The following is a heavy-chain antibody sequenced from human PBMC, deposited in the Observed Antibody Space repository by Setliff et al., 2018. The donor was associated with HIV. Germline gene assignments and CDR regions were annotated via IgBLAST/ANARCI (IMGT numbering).Heavy chain of an antibody. CDR2: IHYSGFT. V-gene: IGHV4-30-4*02. Sequence: SETLSLTCTVSGGSIASGDYYWNWIRQLPGKGLEWIGYIHYSGFTYYKPSLKSRVTISVDKSKNQFSLKLNSVTAADTAMYYCARDGGSSGWYFVLGYSDYWGPGTLVTVSS. CDR3: ARDGGSSGWYFVLGYSDY. D-gene: IGHD6-19*01. J-gene: IGHJ4*02. CDR1: GGSIASGDYY.